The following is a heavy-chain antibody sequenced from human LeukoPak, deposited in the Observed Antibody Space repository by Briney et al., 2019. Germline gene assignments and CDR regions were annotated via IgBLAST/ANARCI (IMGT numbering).Heavy chain of an antibody. CDR1: GFIVSSHY. CDR2: LHSDGTI. D-gene: IGHD3-22*01. V-gene: IGHV3-53*01. CDR3: ATPERSDTSGYYY. Sequence: GGSLRLSCAASGFIVSSHYMSWIRQAPGKGLEWVSVLHSDGTIHYVDPVKGRFTISRDNSKNTLYLQMNGLRAGDTAVYYCATPERSDTSGYYYWGQGTLVTVSS. J-gene: IGHJ4*02.